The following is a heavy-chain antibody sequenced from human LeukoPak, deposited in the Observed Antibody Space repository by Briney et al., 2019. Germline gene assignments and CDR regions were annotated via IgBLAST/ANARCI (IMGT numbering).Heavy chain of an antibody. Sequence: SETLSLTCTVSGGSISSSNAYWGWVRQPPGKGLEWIGSIYYSKNTYYNPSLKSRVTISADTSKNQFSLTLGSVSATDTAVYYCASPRGFSYSYFDNWGQGTLVTVSS. CDR1: GGSISSSNAY. V-gene: IGHV4-39*01. CDR2: IYYSKNT. CDR3: ASPRGFSYSYFDN. D-gene: IGHD5-18*01. J-gene: IGHJ4*02.